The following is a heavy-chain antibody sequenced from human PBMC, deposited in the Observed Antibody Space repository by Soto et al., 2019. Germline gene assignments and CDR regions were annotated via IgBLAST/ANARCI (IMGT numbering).Heavy chain of an antibody. D-gene: IGHD3-10*01. V-gene: IGHV1-69*01. CDR1: GGTLSDYA. CDR2: IMPTVDSA. CDR3: AVASVREIMAQESYGMDV. J-gene: IGHJ6*02. Sequence: QVQLVQSGAEVKTPGSSVKVSCKASGGTLSDYAISWVRQAPGQGLEWMGGIMPTVDSANYAQNFQGGLTISADESTSTANLELSSLSCEDTAVYYCAVASVREIMAQESYGMDVWGQGSTVIVSS.